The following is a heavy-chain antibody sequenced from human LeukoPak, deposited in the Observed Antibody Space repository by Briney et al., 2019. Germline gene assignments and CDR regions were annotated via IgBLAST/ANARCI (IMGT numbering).Heavy chain of an antibody. J-gene: IGHJ4*02. CDR1: GGSFSGYY. Sequence: SETLSLTCAVYGGSFSGYYWSWIRQPPGKGLEWIGEINHSGSTNYNPSLKSRVTISVDTSKNQFSLKLSSVTAADTAVYYCARVVATIRLYYFDYWGQGTLVTVSS. D-gene: IGHD5-12*01. V-gene: IGHV4-34*01. CDR2: INHSGST. CDR3: ARVVATIRLYYFDY.